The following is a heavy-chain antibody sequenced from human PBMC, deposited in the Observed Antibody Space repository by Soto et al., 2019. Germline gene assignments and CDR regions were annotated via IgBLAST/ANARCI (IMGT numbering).Heavy chain of an antibody. D-gene: IGHD2-2*01. CDR1: GFTFSSYG. CDR2: IWYDGSNK. V-gene: IGHV3-33*01. CDR3: ARVASSTSLDY. J-gene: IGHJ4*02. Sequence: GGSLRLSCAASGFTFSSYGMHWVRQAPGKGLEWVAVIWYDGSNKYYADSVKGRFTISRDDSKNTLYLQMNSLKTEDTAVYYCARVASSTSLDYWGQGNLVTVSS.